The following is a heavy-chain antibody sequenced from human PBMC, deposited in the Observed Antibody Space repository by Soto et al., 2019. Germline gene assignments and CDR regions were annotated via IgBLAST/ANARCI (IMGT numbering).Heavy chain of an antibody. Sequence: ASVKVSCKVSGYTLTELSMHWVRQAPGKGLEWMGGFDPEDGETIYAQKFQGRVTMTEDTSTDTAHMELSSLGSEDTAVYYCATQGIAVAGLYYFDYWGQGTLVTVSS. CDR2: FDPEDGET. V-gene: IGHV1-24*01. CDR1: GYTLTELS. J-gene: IGHJ4*02. D-gene: IGHD6-19*01. CDR3: ATQGIAVAGLYYFDY.